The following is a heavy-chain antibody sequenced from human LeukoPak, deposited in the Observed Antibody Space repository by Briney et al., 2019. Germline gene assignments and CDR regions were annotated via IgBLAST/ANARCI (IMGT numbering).Heavy chain of an antibody. CDR2: IYYSGST. V-gene: IGHV4-59*08. CDR3: ARLYYYDSSGNEAFDY. D-gene: IGHD3-22*01. CDR1: GGSISRYY. J-gene: IGHJ4*02. Sequence: SETLSLTCTVSGGSISRYYWSWLRQPPGKGLEGIGYIYYSGSTNYNPSLKSRVTISVDTSENQFSLKLSSVTAADTAVYYCARLYYYDSSGNEAFDYWGQGTLVTVSS.